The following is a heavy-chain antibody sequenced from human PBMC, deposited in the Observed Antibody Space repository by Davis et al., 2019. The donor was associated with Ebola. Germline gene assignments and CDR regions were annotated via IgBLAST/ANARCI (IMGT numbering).Heavy chain of an antibody. CDR1: GYTFTNYG. Sequence: ASVKVSCKASGYTFTNYGITWVRQAPGQGLEWMGWINPHNGNTNYAQNVQGRVIMTSDTATTTAYMEVGGLRSDDTAVYYCARGKWFDPWGQGTLVSVTS. CDR3: ARGKWFDP. V-gene: IGHV1-18*04. J-gene: IGHJ5*02. CDR2: INPHNGNT.